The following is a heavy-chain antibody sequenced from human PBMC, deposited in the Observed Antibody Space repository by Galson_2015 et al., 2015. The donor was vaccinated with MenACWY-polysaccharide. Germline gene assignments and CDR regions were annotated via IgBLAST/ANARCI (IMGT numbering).Heavy chain of an antibody. V-gene: IGHV3-48*02. D-gene: IGHD4/OR15-4a*01. J-gene: IGHJ4*02. CDR3: AKSMTILDY. CDR2: ISSSSTSI. Sequence: SLRLSCAASGFIFSSHCMNWVRQAPGRGLEWISYISSSSTSINYADSVNGRFTISRDNATNSLDLQMNSLRDQDPAVYYCAKSMTILDYWGQGPLVTASA. CDR1: GFIFSSHC.